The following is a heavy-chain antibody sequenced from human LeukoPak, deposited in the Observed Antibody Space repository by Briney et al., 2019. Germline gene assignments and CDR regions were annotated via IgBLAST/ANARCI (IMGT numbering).Heavy chain of an antibody. V-gene: IGHV3-48*04. J-gene: IGHJ1*01. Sequence: GGSLRLSCAASGFTFSSYSMNWVRQAPGKGLEWVSYISSSSSTIYYADSVKGRFTISRDNAKNSLYLQMNSLRAEDTAVYYCARGYDILTAGYFQHWGQGTLVTVSS. D-gene: IGHD3-9*01. CDR1: GFTFSSYS. CDR2: ISSSSSTI. CDR3: ARGYDILTAGYFQH.